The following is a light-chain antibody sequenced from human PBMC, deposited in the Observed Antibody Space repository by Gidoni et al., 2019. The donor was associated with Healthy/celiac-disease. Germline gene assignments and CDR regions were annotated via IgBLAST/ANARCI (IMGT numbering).Light chain of an antibody. V-gene: IGKV3-11*01. Sequence: EIVLTQSPVTLSLSPGERATLSCRASQSVSSYLAWYQQKPGQAPRLLIYDASNRATGIPARFSGSGSWTDFTLTISSLEPEDFAVYYCQQRSNWPWTFGQGTKVEIK. J-gene: IGKJ1*01. CDR3: QQRSNWPWT. CDR1: QSVSSY. CDR2: DAS.